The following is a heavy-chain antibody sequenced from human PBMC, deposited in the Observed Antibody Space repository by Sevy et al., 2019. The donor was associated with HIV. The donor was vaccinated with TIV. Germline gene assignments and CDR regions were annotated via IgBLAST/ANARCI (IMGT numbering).Heavy chain of an antibody. D-gene: IGHD3-3*01. CDR3: AKDRDVWRAACYFDY. V-gene: IGHV3-23*01. CDR2: ISGSGGSST. Sequence: GGSLRLSCAVSGFTFSTYAMSWVRQAPGKGLEWVSAISGSGGSSTYYADSVKGRFTISRDNSKNTLYLQMNSLRAEDTAVYYCAKDRDVWRAACYFDYWGQGTLVTVSS. J-gene: IGHJ4*02. CDR1: GFTFSTYA.